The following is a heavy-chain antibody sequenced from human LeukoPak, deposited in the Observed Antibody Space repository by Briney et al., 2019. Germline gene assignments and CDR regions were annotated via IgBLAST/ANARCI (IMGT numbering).Heavy chain of an antibody. V-gene: IGHV1-18*04. Sequence: ASVKVSCKASGYTFTGYYMHWVRQAPGQGLEWMGWINPNSGNTNYAQKLQGRVTMTTDTSTSTAYMELRSLRSDDTAVYFCARDRSIATAPLGYWGQGTLVTVSS. J-gene: IGHJ4*02. CDR1: GYTFTGYY. CDR2: INPNSGNT. CDR3: ARDRSIATAPLGY. D-gene: IGHD6-13*01.